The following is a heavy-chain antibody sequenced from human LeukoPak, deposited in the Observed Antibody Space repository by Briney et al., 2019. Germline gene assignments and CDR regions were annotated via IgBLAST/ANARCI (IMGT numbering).Heavy chain of an antibody. V-gene: IGHV3-23*01. CDR2: ISGSGGST. J-gene: IGHJ4*02. CDR3: AKGGFYGVSFTLFDY. CDR1: GFTFSSYA. D-gene: IGHD3-16*01. Sequence: PGGSLRLSCAASGFTFSSYAMSWVRQAPGKGLEWVSAISGSGGSTYYADSVKGRFTISRDNSKNTLYLQMNSLRAEDTAVYYCAKGGFYGVSFTLFDYWGQGTLVTVSS.